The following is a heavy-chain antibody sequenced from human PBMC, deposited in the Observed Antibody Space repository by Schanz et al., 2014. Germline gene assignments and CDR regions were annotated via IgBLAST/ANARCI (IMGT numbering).Heavy chain of an antibody. CDR2: IRSSGTTI. Sequence: QLVGSGGGLIQPGGSLRLSCTASGFAFSSYSMNWVRQAPGKGLEWVSYIRSSGTTINYADSVKVRFTISRDNAKNTLFLQMNSLRVEDAAVDYCARDLEGYNGGGGGFDPWGQGTTVTVSS. V-gene: IGHV3-48*01. CDR1: GFAFSSYS. CDR3: ARDLEGYNGGGGGFDP. D-gene: IGHD2-21*01. J-gene: IGHJ6*02.